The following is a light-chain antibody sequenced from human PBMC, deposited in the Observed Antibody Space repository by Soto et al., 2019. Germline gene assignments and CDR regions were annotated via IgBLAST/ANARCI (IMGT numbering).Light chain of an antibody. Sequence: DIQRTQSRSTLSAAGGDSVTMTCRASQNIRNLLAWYQQKPGKAPKLLIYAASSLQSGVPSRFSGSGSGTDFTVTISRLQPEDFATYYCQQSYSMPRTFGGGTKVDIK. J-gene: IGKJ4*01. CDR1: QNIRNL. CDR2: AAS. V-gene: IGKV1-39*01. CDR3: QQSYSMPRT.